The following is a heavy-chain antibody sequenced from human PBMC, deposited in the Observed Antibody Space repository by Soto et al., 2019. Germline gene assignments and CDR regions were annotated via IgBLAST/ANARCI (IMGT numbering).Heavy chain of an antibody. CDR3: ARHFDYTRRWYIARVDY. Sequence: PSETLSLTCTVSGGSISSYYWSWIRQPPGKGLEWIGYIYYSGSTNYNPSLKSRVTISVDTSKNQFSLSLASVTAADTAVYYCARHFDYTRRWYIARVDYSGQGTVVTVSS. CDR2: IYYSGST. CDR1: GGSISSYY. V-gene: IGHV4-59*08. J-gene: IGHJ4*02. D-gene: IGHD6-13*01.